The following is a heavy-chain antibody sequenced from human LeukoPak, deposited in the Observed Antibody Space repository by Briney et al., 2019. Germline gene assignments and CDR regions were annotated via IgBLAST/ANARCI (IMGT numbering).Heavy chain of an antibody. D-gene: IGHD1-14*01. CDR2: INPGSGNT. Sequence: ASVKVSCKASGYTFTRYYIHWVRQAPGQGLEWMGVINPGSGNTNYAQKFQDRVTMTRDTSTGTVYMELSSLRSEDTAVYFCARVTGGANFDHWGQGTLVTVSS. V-gene: IGHV1-46*01. CDR3: ARVTGGANFDH. J-gene: IGHJ4*02. CDR1: GYTFTRYY.